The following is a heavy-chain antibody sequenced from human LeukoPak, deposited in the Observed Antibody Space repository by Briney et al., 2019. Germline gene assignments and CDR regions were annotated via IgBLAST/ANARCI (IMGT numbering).Heavy chain of an antibody. D-gene: IGHD6-13*01. CDR3: ARSEYSSSWALFDY. V-gene: IGHV4-59*01. Sequence: SETLSLTCTVSGGSISSYYWSWIRQPPGKGLEWIGYIYYSGSTNYNPSLKSRVTISVDTSKNQFSLKLSPVTAADTAVYYCARSEYSSSWALFDYWGQGTLVTVSS. J-gene: IGHJ4*02. CDR2: IYYSGST. CDR1: GGSISSYY.